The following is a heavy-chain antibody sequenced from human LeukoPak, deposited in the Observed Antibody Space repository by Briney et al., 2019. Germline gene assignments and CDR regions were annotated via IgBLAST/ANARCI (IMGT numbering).Heavy chain of an antibody. V-gene: IGHV3-23*01. CDR2: ISGSGGST. CDR3: AKDFCCGSYSSGAFDI. J-gene: IGHJ3*02. CDR1: GFTFSSYA. D-gene: IGHD1-26*01. Sequence: GSLRLSCAASGFTFSSYAMSWVRQAPGKGLEWVSAISGSGGSTYYADSVKGRFTISGDNSMNTLYLQMNSLRAEDTAVYYCAKDFCCGSYSSGAFDIWGQGTMVTVSS.